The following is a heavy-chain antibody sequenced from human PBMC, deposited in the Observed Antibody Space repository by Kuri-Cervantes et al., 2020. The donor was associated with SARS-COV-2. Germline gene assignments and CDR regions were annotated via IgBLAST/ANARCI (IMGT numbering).Heavy chain of an antibody. Sequence: SVKVSCKASGGTLSSHIMNWVRQAPGQGLEWMGGIIPILGMTNYAQRFQGRVTITADKSTSTAYMELRSLRSDDTAVYYCTRVEEPRLFSYYYYGMDVWGQGTTVTVSS. CDR1: GGTLSSHI. CDR3: TRVEEPRLFSYYYYGMDV. D-gene: IGHD3-22*01. J-gene: IGHJ6*02. CDR2: IIPILGMT. V-gene: IGHV1-69*10.